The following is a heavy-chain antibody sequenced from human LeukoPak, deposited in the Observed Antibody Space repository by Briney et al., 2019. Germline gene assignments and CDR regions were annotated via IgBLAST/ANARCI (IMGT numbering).Heavy chain of an antibody. CDR2: IREDGTEK. CDR3: ARHVGISF. D-gene: IGHD7-27*01. V-gene: IGHV3-7*01. CDR1: GFTFSGAW. Sequence: QPGGSLRLSCTASGFTFSGAWMTWVRQAPGKGLEWVANIREDGTEKNYVDSVKGRFTISRDNAKNSLFLQMSNLRDGDTAIYYCARHVGISFWGQGTLVTVSS. J-gene: IGHJ4*02.